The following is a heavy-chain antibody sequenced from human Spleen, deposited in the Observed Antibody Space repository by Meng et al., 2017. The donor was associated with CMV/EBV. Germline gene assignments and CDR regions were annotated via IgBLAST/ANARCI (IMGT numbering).Heavy chain of an antibody. V-gene: IGHV1-69*10. J-gene: IGHJ5*02. CDR3: AREDSSGWNAFGFDP. D-gene: IGHD6-19*01. CDR2: IIPILGIA. CDR1: GDTFSNYG. Sequence: ASVKVSCKASGDTFSNYGITWVRQAPGQGLEWMGGIIPILGIANYAQKFQDRVSITADKSSSTVYMELNSLRSEDTAVYYCAREDSSGWNAFGFDPWGQGTLVTVSS.